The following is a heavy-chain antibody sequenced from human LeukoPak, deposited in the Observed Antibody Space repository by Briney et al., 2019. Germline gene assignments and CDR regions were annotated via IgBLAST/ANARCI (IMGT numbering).Heavy chain of an antibody. CDR1: GGSFSGYY. V-gene: IGHV4-34*01. CDR3: ARRYDFWSGYYGGPSGFDY. D-gene: IGHD3-3*01. Sequence: SETLSLTCAVYGGSFSGYYWSWIRQPPRKGLEWIGEINHSGSTNYNPSLKSRVTISVDTSKNQFSLKLSSVTAADTAVYYCARRYDFWSGYYGGPSGFDYWGQGTLVTVSS. CDR2: INHSGST. J-gene: IGHJ4*02.